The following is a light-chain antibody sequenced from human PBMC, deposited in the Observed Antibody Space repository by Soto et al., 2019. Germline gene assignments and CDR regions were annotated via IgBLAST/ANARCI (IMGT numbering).Light chain of an antibody. V-gene: IGLV2-14*01. J-gene: IGLJ2*01. CDR2: DVS. CDR1: SRDVGGYNY. Sequence: QSALTQPASVSGSPGQSITISCTGTSRDVGGYNYVSWYQQHPGKAPKLMIYDVSNRPSGVSDRFSGSKSGNTASLTISGLQAEDEADYYCSSYTRSSTHVVFGGGTQLTVL. CDR3: SSYTRSSTHVV.